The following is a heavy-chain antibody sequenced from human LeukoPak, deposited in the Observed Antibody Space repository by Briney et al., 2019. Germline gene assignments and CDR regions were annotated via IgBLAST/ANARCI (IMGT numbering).Heavy chain of an antibody. V-gene: IGHV4-38-2*02. CDR1: GYSISSGSY. D-gene: IGHD3-22*01. CDR3: ARAADSSGYIYYYYYMDV. J-gene: IGHJ6*03. Sequence: SETLSLTCTASGYSISSGSYWGWIRQPPGKGLEWIGSIHHSGSTYYNPPLKSRVTISVDTSKNQFSLKLSSVTAADTAVYYCARAADSSGYIYYYYYMDVWGKGTTVTVSS. CDR2: IHHSGST.